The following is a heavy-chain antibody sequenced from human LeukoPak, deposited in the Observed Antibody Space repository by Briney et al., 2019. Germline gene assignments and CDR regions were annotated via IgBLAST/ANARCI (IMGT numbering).Heavy chain of an antibody. CDR2: IYYSGST. Sequence: SETLSLTCTVSGGSISSGGYYWSWIRQHPGKGLEWIGYIYYSGSTYYNPSLKSRVTISVDTSKDQFSLKLSSVTAADTAVYYCASLIAAAGREDAFDIWGQGTMVTVSS. CDR3: ASLIAAAGREDAFDI. D-gene: IGHD6-13*01. V-gene: IGHV4-31*03. J-gene: IGHJ3*02. CDR1: GGSISSGGYY.